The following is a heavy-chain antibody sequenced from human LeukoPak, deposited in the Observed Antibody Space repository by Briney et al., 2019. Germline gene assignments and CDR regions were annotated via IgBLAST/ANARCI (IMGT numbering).Heavy chain of an antibody. CDR3: ARDDCGSGSYYYYYYMDV. D-gene: IGHD3-10*01. Sequence: GGSLRLSCAASGFTFSDYYMSWIRQAPGKGLEWVSYISSSGSTIYYADSVKGRFTISRDNAKNSLYLQMNSLRAEDTAVYYCARDDCGSGSYYYYYYMDVWGKGTTVTVSS. CDR1: GFTFSDYY. V-gene: IGHV3-11*01. J-gene: IGHJ6*03. CDR2: ISSSGSTI.